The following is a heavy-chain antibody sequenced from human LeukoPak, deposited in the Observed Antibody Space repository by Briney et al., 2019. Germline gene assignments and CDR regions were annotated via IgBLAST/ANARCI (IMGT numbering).Heavy chain of an antibody. J-gene: IGHJ5*02. D-gene: IGHD1-7*01. CDR3: TTAITGTTWADP. Sequence: KSGGSLRLSCAASGFTFSNAWMSWVRQAPGKGLEWVGRIKSKTDGGTTDYAAPVKGRFTISRDDSKNTLYLQMNSLKTEDTAVYYCTTAITGTTWADPWGQGTLVTVSS. V-gene: IGHV3-15*01. CDR2: IKSKTDGGTT. CDR1: GFTFSNAW.